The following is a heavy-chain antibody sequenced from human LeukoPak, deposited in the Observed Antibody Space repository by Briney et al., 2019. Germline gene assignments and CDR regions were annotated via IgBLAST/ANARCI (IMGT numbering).Heavy chain of an antibody. V-gene: IGHV3-23*01. J-gene: IGHJ4*02. D-gene: IGHD6-13*01. CDR2: ISGSGGST. CDR1: GFTFSSYE. CDR3: AKVAAAGTFGDY. Sequence: HPGGSLRLSCAASGFTFSSYEMNWVRQAPGKGLECVSAISGSGGSTYYADSVKGRFTISRDNSKNTLYLQMNSLRAEDTAVYYCAKVAAAGTFGDYWGQGTLVTVSS.